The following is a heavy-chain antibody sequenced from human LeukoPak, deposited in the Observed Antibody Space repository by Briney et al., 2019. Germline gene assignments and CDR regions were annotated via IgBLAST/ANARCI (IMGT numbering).Heavy chain of an antibody. D-gene: IGHD3-10*01. Sequence: SETLSLTCAVYGGSFSGYYWSWIRQPPGKGLEWIGEINHSGSTNYNPSLKSRVTISVDTSKNQFSLKLSSVTAADTAVYYCARNRPLWFGELEDWGQGTLVTVSS. J-gene: IGHJ4*02. CDR1: GGSFSGYY. CDR2: INHSGST. V-gene: IGHV4-34*01. CDR3: ARNRPLWFGELED.